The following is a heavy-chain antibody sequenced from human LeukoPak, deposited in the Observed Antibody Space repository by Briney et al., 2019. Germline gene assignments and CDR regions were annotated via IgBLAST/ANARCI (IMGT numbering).Heavy chain of an antibody. D-gene: IGHD1-20*01. J-gene: IGHJ4*02. CDR2: ISYDGSNK. CDR3: ARDYSADSIPGLI. Sequence: GVSLRLSCAASGFTFSSYGMHWVRQAPGKGLEWVAVISYDGSNKYYADSVKGRFTISRDNSKNTLYLQMNSLRAEDTAVYYCARDYSADSIPGLIWGQGTLVTVAS. V-gene: IGHV3-33*05. CDR1: GFTFSSYG.